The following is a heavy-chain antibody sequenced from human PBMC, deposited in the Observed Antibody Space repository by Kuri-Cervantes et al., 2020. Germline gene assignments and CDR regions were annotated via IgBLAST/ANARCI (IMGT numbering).Heavy chain of an antibody. D-gene: IGHD6-13*01. J-gene: IGHJ6*02. V-gene: IGHV3-21*01. CDR3: ARSVRYSSSWLYYYHYGMDV. CDR1: GFTFSSYS. Sequence: GESLKISCAASGFTFSSYSMNWVRQAPGKGLEWVSSISSSSSYIYYADSVKGRFTISRDNAKNSLYLQMNSLRAEDTAVYYCARSVRYSSSWLYYYHYGMDVWGQGTLVTVSS. CDR2: ISSSSSYI.